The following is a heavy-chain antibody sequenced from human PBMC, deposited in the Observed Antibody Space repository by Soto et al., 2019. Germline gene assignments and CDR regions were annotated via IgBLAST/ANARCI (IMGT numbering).Heavy chain of an antibody. Sequence: QLQLQESGPGLVKPSETLSLTCTVSGGSISSSSYYWGWIRQPPGKGLEWIGSIYYSGSTYYNPSLKSRVTISVDTSKNQFSLKLSSVTAADTAGYYWARLGKTIFGVVTVYGMDVWGQGTTVTVSS. D-gene: IGHD3-3*01. J-gene: IGHJ6*02. CDR3: ARLGKTIFGVVTVYGMDV. V-gene: IGHV4-39*01. CDR1: GGSISSSSYY. CDR2: IYYSGST.